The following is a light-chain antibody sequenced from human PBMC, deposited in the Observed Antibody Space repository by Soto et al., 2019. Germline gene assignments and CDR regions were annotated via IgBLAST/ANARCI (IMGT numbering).Light chain of an antibody. CDR2: KVS. CDR1: QSPLYSDGNTY. J-gene: IGKJ1*01. Sequence: EVVMTQSPLSLPVTLGQPASISCRSSQSPLYSDGNTYLSWFQQRPDQSPRRLIYKVSNRDSGVQDRFSGRGFGTDFSLKISRVEAEDVGVDYGMQGTRRPWTFGKATKVE. CDR3: MQGTRRPWT. V-gene: IGKV2-30*01.